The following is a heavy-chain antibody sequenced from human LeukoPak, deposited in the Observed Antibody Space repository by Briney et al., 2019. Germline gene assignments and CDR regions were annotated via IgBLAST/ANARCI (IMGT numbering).Heavy chain of an antibody. V-gene: IGHV3-23*01. CDR1: GFIFNSYA. CDR2: ISASGGGT. D-gene: IGHD6-13*01. CDR3: AKGALAAAGSGFDY. J-gene: IGHJ4*02. Sequence: GGSLRLSCAVSGFIFNSYAMSWVRQAPGKGLEWVSSISASGGGTYHVDSVKGRFTISRDNSKNTLHLQMNSLRADDTALYYCAKGALAAAGSGFDYWGQGTLVTVSS.